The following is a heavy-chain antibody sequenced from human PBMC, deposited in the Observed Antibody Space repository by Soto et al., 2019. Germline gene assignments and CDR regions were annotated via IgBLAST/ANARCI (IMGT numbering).Heavy chain of an antibody. D-gene: IGHD4-17*01. V-gene: IGHV3-23*01. Sequence: EVQLLEAGGGLVQPGGSLRLSCAASGFTFSNYAIRWVRQAPGKGLEWVSSITGSGDTTYYADSVKGRFTISRDNSKNSLFLQMNSLRPEDTALYYCAKDMKWGGMTTIHYFDSWGQGTLVTVSS. CDR1: GFTFSNYA. CDR2: ITGSGDTT. CDR3: AKDMKWGGMTTIHYFDS. J-gene: IGHJ4*02.